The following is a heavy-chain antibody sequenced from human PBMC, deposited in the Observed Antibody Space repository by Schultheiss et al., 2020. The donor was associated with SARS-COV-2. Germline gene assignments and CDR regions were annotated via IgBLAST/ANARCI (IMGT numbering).Heavy chain of an antibody. V-gene: IGHV4-30-4*01. CDR2: IYYSGST. J-gene: IGHJ4*02. Sequence: SETLSLTCTVSGGSISSGDYYWSWIRQPPGKGLEWIGYIYYSGSTYYNPSLKSRVTISVDPSKDQSSLKLSSVTAADTAVYYCARRGYYGDRFDYWGQGTLVTVSS. CDR1: GGSISSGDYY. D-gene: IGHD4-17*01. CDR3: ARRGYYGDRFDY.